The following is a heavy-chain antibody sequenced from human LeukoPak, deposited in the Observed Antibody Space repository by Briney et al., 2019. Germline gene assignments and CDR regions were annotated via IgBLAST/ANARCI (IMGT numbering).Heavy chain of an antibody. J-gene: IGHJ3*02. D-gene: IGHD3-10*01. CDR1: GDSVSSASAG. CDR3: ARGGLVRGSLNSSTGFDI. V-gene: IGHV6-1*01. Sequence: SQTLSLTCDISGDSVSSASAGWNWIRQSPSRGLEWLGRIYYRSQWYNDDAVSVKSRITINPDTAKNQFSLHLNSVTPDDTALYYCARGGLVRGSLNSSTGFDIWGQGTRVTVSS. CDR2: IYYRSQWYN.